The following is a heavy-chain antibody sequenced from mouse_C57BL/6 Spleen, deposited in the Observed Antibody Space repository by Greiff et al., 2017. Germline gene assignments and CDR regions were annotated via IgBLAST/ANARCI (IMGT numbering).Heavy chain of an antibody. CDR2: IYPGSGNT. CDR3: AREGLGRWFAY. CDR1: GYTFTDYY. Sequence: VQLQQSGAELVRPGASVKLSCKASGYTFTDYYINWVKQRPGQGLEWIARIYPGSGNTYYNEKFKGKATLTAEKSSSTAYMQLSSLTSEDSAVYFCAREGLGRWFAYWGQGTLVTVSA. J-gene: IGHJ3*01. V-gene: IGHV1-76*01. D-gene: IGHD4-1*01.